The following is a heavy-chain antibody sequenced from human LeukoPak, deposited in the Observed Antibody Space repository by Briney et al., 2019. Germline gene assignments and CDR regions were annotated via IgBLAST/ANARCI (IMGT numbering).Heavy chain of an antibody. CDR1: GGSISSYY. CDR3: ARTSSGIGGFDY. CDR2: IYYSGST. D-gene: IGHD6-19*01. V-gene: IGHV4-59*12. Sequence: SETLSLTCTVSGGSISSYYWSWIRQPPGKGLEWIGYIYYSGSTNYNPSLKSRVTISVDTSKNQFSLKLSSVTAADTAVYYCARTSSGIGGFDYWGQGTLVTVSS. J-gene: IGHJ4*02.